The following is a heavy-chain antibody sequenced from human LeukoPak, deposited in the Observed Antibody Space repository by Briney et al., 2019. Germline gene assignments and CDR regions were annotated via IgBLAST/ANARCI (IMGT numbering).Heavy chain of an antibody. Sequence: SETLSLTCTVSGGSTSGYYWSWIRQPPRQGLEWVGDIYYSGSTNYSPSLTSRVTISVDTSKNQFSLKLNSVTAADTAVYYCARGWDGIAVAGSFDYWGQGTLVTVSS. CDR1: GGSTSGYY. V-gene: IGHV4-59*01. CDR3: ARGWDGIAVAGSFDY. CDR2: IYYSGST. D-gene: IGHD6-19*01. J-gene: IGHJ4*02.